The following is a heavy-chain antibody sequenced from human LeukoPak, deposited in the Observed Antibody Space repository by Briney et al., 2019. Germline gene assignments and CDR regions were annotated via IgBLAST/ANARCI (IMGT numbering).Heavy chain of an antibody. V-gene: IGHV3-30*04. Sequence: PGGSLRLSCAASGFTFSCYAMHWVRQAPGKGLEWVAVISYDGSNKYYADSVKGRFTISRDNSKNTLYLQMNSLRAEDTAVYYCARDRSLYYFDYWGQGTLVTVSS. CDR3: ARDRSLYYFDY. CDR2: ISYDGSNK. CDR1: GFTFSCYA. J-gene: IGHJ4*02.